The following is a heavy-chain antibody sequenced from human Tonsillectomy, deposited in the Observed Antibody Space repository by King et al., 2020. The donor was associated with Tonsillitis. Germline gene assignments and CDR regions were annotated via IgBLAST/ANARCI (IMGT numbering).Heavy chain of an antibody. J-gene: IGHJ4*02. CDR1: GFTFDDYA. V-gene: IGHV3-9*01. CDR3: AKDRTAVAGPILDY. CDR2: ISLNSGSI. Sequence: VQLVESGGGLVQPGRSLRLSCAASGFTFDDYAMHWVRQAPGKGLEWVSGISLNSGSIGYADSVKGRFTISRDNAKNSLFLQMNSLRAEDTALYYCAKDRTAVAGPILDYWGQGTLVTVSS. D-gene: IGHD6-19*01.